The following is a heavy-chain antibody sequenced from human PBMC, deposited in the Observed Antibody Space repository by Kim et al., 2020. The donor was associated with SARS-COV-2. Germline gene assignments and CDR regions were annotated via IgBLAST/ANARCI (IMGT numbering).Heavy chain of an antibody. CDR2: INWSGGST. CDR1: GFTFGAYD. J-gene: IGHJ6*02. CDR3: ARDPGEGWYYGSAGMDV. D-gene: IGHD3-10*01. Sequence: GGSLRLSCAASGFTFGAYDMSWVRQAPGKGLEWVSGINWSGGSTGYADSVKGRFTISRDNAKNSLYLQMNSLRAEDTALYHCARDPGEGWYYGSAGMDVWGQGTPVTVSS. V-gene: IGHV3-20*01.